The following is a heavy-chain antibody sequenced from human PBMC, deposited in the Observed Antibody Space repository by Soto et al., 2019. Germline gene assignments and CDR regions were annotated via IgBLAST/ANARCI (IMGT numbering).Heavy chain of an antibody. CDR2: ISWNSGTI. CDR3: AKTVLLDCSGGICYSWSAFDI. D-gene: IGHD2-15*01. CDR1: GFTFDDHA. J-gene: IGHJ3*02. V-gene: IGHV3-9*01. Sequence: GGSLRLSCAASGFTFDDHAMHWVRQAPGKGLEWVSGISWNSGTIGYADSVKGRFTISRDNAKNSLYLQMNSLRAEDTALYYCAKTVLLDCSGGICYSWSAFDIWGQGTMVTVSS.